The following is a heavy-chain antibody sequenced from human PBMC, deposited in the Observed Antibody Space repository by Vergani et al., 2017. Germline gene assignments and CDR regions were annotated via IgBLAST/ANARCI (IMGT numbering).Heavy chain of an antibody. D-gene: IGHD6-13*01. CDR3: ARDPLYSTTWPFLLLDMDV. Sequence: QVQLQESGPGLVKPSQTLSLTCTVSGISISSDTYYWSWIRQSAGKGLEWIGRIYPSGNTNYNPSLRSRVTISVDTSKNQFSLQLSSVTAADTAVYYCARDPLYSTTWPFLLLDMDVWGQGTTVTVSS. J-gene: IGHJ6*02. V-gene: IGHV4-61*02. CDR1: GISISSDTYY. CDR2: IYPSGNT.